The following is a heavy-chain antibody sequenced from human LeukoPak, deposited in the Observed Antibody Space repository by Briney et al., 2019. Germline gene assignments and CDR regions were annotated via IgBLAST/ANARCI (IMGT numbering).Heavy chain of an antibody. CDR1: GFTFSSYW. D-gene: IGHD5-18*01. Sequence: TGGSLRLSCAASGFTFSSYWMSLVRQAPGKGLEWVANIKQDGSEKYYVDSVKGRFTISRDNAKNSLYLQMNSLRAEDTAVYYCARDVDTAKVSYFDYWGQGTLVTVSS. J-gene: IGHJ4*02. CDR2: IKQDGSEK. V-gene: IGHV3-7*01. CDR3: ARDVDTAKVSYFDY.